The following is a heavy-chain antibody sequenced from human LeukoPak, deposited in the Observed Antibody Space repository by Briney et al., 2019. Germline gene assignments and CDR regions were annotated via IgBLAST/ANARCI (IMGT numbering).Heavy chain of an antibody. D-gene: IGHD3-16*01. V-gene: IGHV1-18*01. CDR1: GYTLTELS. Sequence: GASVKVSCKFSGYTLTELSMHWVRQAPGQGLEWMGGISEYNGNTNYAQKLQGRVTMTTDTSTSTAYMELRSLRPDDTAVYYCARGETFVDRRSRYGMDVWGQGTTVTVSS. CDR3: ARGETFVDRRSRYGMDV. J-gene: IGHJ6*02. CDR2: ISEYNGNT.